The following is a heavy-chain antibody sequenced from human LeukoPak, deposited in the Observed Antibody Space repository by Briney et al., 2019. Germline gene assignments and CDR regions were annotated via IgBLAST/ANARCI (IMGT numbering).Heavy chain of an antibody. CDR2: INSDGSNT. Sequence: GGSLRLSGTTSGFTVTNYWMRWVRQAPGKGLVWVSRINSDGSNTNYAGSVKGRFTISRDNARNTLYLQMNSLRAEDTAVYYCAGGLSDYYYTVGYWGQGTLVTVSS. CDR1: GFTVTNYW. V-gene: IGHV3-74*01. D-gene: IGHD3-22*01. CDR3: AGGLSDYYYTVGY. J-gene: IGHJ4*02.